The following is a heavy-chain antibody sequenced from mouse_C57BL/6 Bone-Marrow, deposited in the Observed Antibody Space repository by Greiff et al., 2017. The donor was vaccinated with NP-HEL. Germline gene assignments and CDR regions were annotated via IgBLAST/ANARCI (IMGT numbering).Heavy chain of an antibody. V-gene: IGHV1-81*01. Sequence: VQLQQSGAELARPGASVKLSCKASGYTFTSYGISWVKQRTGQGLEWIGEIYPRSGNTYYNEKFKGKATLTADKSSSTAYMELRSLTSEDSAVYFCARRGSFYYGNPPFAYWGQGTRVTVSA. CDR1: GYTFTSYG. D-gene: IGHD2-1*01. CDR2: IYPRSGNT. CDR3: ARRGSFYYGNPPFAY. J-gene: IGHJ3*01.